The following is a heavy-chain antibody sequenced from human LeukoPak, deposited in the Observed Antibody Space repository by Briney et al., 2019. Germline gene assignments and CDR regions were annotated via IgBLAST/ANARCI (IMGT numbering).Heavy chain of an antibody. CDR1: GFAFSSYS. CDR2: IKQDGSEK. V-gene: IGHV3-7*01. J-gene: IGHJ4*02. D-gene: IGHD3-10*01. Sequence: GGSLRLSCAASGFAFSSYSMNWVRQAPGKGLEWVANIKQDGSEKYYVDSVKGRFTISRDNAKNSLYLQMNSLRAEDTAVYYCARALLGGYGSGSLQGSAPNYWGQGTLVTVSS. CDR3: ARALLGGYGSGSLQGSAPNY.